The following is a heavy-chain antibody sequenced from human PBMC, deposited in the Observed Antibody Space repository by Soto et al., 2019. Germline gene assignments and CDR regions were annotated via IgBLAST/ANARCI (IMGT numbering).Heavy chain of an antibody. CDR1: GFTFSSYS. Sequence: AGGSLRLSCAASGFTFSSYSMNWVRQAPGKGLEWVSSISSSSSYIYYADSVKGRFTISRDNAKNSLYLQMNSLRAEDTAVYYCARDSVNYYDSNVDYWGQGTLVTVS. D-gene: IGHD3-22*01. CDR2: ISSSSSYI. CDR3: ARDSVNYYDSNVDY. J-gene: IGHJ4*02. V-gene: IGHV3-21*01.